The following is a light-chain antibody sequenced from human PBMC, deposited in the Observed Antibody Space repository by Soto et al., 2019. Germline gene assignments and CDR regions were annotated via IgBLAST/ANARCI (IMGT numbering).Light chain of an antibody. CDR1: SSDVGGYNH. V-gene: IGLV2-14*01. CDR2: EVS. J-gene: IGLJ2*01. Sequence: QSALTQPASVSGSPGQSITISCTGTSSDVGGYNHVSWYQQHPGKDPKLMIYEVSNRPSGVSDRFSGSKSGNTASLTISGLQAEDEADYHCSSYTSSSTLVFGGGTKLTVL. CDR3: SSYTSSSTLV.